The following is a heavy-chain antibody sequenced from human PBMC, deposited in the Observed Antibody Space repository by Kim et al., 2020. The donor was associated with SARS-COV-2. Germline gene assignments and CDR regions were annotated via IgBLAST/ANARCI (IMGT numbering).Heavy chain of an antibody. J-gene: IGHJ6*02. CDR2: IFYSGTA. CDR1: GGSVSSRSNY. Sequence: SETLSLTCTVSGGSVSSRSNYWTWLRQPPGKGLEWIGDIFYSGTAKYNPSLKRRVTISLDTSKNQFSLKLSSVTTADTAVYFCARGPRGYYYYGMDVWG. CDR3: ARGPRGYYYYGMDV. V-gene: IGHV4-61*01.